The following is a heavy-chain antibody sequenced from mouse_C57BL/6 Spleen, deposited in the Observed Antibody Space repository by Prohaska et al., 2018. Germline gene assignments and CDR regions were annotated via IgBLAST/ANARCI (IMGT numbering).Heavy chain of an antibody. V-gene: IGHV1-12*01. D-gene: IGHD2-1*01. Sequence: EWIGAIYPGNGDTSYNQKFKGKATLTVDKSSSTAYMQLSSLTSEDSAVYFCAREGVLYGNYAMDYWGQGTSVTVSS. CDR2: IYPGNGDT. CDR3: AREGVLYGNYAMDY. J-gene: IGHJ4*01.